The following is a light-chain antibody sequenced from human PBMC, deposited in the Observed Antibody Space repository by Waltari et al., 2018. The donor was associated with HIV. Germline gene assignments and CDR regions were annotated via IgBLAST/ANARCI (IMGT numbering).Light chain of an antibody. V-gene: IGLV3-21*02. CDR3: HVWESSSDEYV. CDR1: NVASKS. J-gene: IGLJ1*01. CDR2: DDS. Sequence: SYVLTQPASVSVAPGQTANVTCEGANVASKSVHWYQQKAGKAPALVLYDDSARPSGIPERFSGSNFGDTATLTITRVEAGDEADYYCHVWESSSDEYVFGTGTWVTV.